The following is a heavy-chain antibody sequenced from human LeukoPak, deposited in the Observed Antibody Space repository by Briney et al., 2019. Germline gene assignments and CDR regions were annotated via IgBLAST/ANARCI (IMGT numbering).Heavy chain of an antibody. Sequence: EASVKVSCKASGYTFTGYYMHWVRQAPGRGLEWMGWINPNGGGTNYAQKFQGRVTMTRDTSISTAYMELSRLRSDDTAVYYCARRTIFGVVNDDYWGQGTLVTVSS. D-gene: IGHD3-3*01. CDR1: GYTFTGYY. CDR3: ARRTIFGVVNDDY. J-gene: IGHJ4*02. V-gene: IGHV1-2*02. CDR2: INPNGGGT.